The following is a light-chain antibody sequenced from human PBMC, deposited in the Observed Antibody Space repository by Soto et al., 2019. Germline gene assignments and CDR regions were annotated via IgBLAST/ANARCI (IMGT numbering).Light chain of an antibody. V-gene: IGKV1-39*01. Sequence: DIQMTQSPSSLSASVGDRVTITCRASQSISSYLNWYQQKPGKAPKVLIYAASSLQSGVPSRFSGIGSGTDFTLSISSLQPEDFAVYYCQQYGSSPRTFGQGTKVDI. CDR2: AAS. J-gene: IGKJ1*01. CDR3: QQYGSSPRT. CDR1: QSISSY.